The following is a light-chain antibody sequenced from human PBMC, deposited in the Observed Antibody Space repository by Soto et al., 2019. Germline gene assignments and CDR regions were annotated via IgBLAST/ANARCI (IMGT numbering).Light chain of an antibody. CDR1: SSNIGNNY. V-gene: IGLV1-51*01. Sequence: QSVLTQPPSVSAAPGQKVTISCSGSSSNIGNNYVSWYQQLPGAAPKLLIYENTQRPSGIPDRFSGSTSGTSATLGITGLQTGDEADYYCGTWDNNLSVVFGGGTKLTVL. CDR3: GTWDNNLSVV. CDR2: ENT. J-gene: IGLJ2*01.